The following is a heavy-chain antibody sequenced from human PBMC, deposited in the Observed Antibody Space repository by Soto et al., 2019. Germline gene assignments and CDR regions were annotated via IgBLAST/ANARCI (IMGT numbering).Heavy chain of an antibody. Sequence: PGGSLRLSCVVSGFSFSSVWMTWVRQAPGKGLECVANIKYDGSEEYYVDSVKGRFTISRDNAKNTLYLQMTSLRAEDTAVYYCARDRGYPDSFDIWGQGTMVTV. D-gene: IGHD2-2*01. J-gene: IGHJ3*02. V-gene: IGHV3-7*01. CDR2: IKYDGSEE. CDR1: GFSFSSVW. CDR3: ARDRGYPDSFDI.